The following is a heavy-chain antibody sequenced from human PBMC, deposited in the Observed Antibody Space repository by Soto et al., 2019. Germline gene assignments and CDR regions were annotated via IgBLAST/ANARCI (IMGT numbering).Heavy chain of an antibody. J-gene: IGHJ6*02. V-gene: IGHV1-8*01. CDR3: ARVSPLTYYYYYGMDV. CDR1: GYTFTSYD. D-gene: IGHD3-16*01. CDR2: MNPNSGNT. Sequence: ASVKVSCKASGYTFTSYDINWVRQATGQGLEWMGWMNPNSGNTGYAQKFQGRVTMTRNTSISTAYMELSSLRSEDTAVYYCARVSPLTYYYYYGMDVWGQVSTVTVSS.